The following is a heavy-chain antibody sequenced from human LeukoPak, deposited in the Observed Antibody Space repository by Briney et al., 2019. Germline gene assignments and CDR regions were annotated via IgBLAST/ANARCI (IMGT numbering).Heavy chain of an antibody. CDR2: ISSSSSYI. V-gene: IGHV3-21*01. J-gene: IGHJ6*02. D-gene: IGHD2-2*01. CDR3: ARDRTVVPAATGEYYYYYYGMDV. Sequence: PGGSLRLSCAASGFTFSSYSMNWVRQAPGKGLEWVSSISSSSSYIYYADSVKGRFTISRDNAKNSLYLQMNSLRAEDTSVYYCARDRTVVPAATGEYYYYYYGMDVWGQGTTVTVSS. CDR1: GFTFSSYS.